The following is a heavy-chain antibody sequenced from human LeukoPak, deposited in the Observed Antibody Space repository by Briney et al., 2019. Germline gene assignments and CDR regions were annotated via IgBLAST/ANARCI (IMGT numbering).Heavy chain of an antibody. V-gene: IGHV3-7*01. CDR3: AKGVGGYCSGGSCYYRYHYLDV. CDR1: GFTFSSYG. CDR2: IKQDGSEK. J-gene: IGHJ6*03. D-gene: IGHD2-15*01. Sequence: GGSLRLSCAASGFTFSSYGMSWVRQAPGKGLEWVANIKQDGSEKHYVDSVKGRFTISRDNAKNSLYLQMNSLRAEDTAVYYCAKGVGGYCSGGSCYYRYHYLDVWGKGTTGTISS.